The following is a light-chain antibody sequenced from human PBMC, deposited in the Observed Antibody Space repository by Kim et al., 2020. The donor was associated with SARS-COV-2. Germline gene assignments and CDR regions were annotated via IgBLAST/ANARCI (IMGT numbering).Light chain of an antibody. Sequence: EPASISCRSSQSLLHSNGYNYLDWYLQKPGQSPQLLIYLGSNRASGVPDRFSGSGSGTDFTLKISRVEAGDVGVYYCMQALQTPYSFGQGTKLEI. V-gene: IGKV2-28*01. J-gene: IGKJ2*03. CDR2: LGS. CDR1: QSLLHSNGYNY. CDR3: MQALQTPYS.